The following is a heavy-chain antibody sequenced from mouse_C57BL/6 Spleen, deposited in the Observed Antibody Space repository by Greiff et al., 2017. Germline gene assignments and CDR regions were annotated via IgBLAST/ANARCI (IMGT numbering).Heavy chain of an antibody. D-gene: IGHD2-4*01. CDR1: GYTFTSYW. CDR3: AKDYYDYEGFAY. Sequence: QVQLKQPGAELVKPGASVKMSCKASGYTFTSYWITWVKQRPGQGLEWIGDIYPGSGSTNYNEKFKSKAPLTVDTSSSTAYMQLSSLTSEDSAVYYCAKDYYDYEGFAYWGQGTLVTVSA. V-gene: IGHV1-55*01. J-gene: IGHJ3*01. CDR2: IYPGSGST.